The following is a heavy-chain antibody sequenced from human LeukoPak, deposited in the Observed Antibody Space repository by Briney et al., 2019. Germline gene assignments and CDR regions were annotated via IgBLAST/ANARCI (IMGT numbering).Heavy chain of an antibody. CDR1: GFSFDDYA. CDR2: ISWNSGSI. CDR3: AKAAGSSSEYYFDY. Sequence: GRSLRLSCAASGFSFDDYAMHWVRQAPGKGLEWVSGISWNSGSIGYADSVKGRFTISRDNAKNSLYLQMNSLRAEDMALYYCAKAAGSSSEYYFDYWGQGTLVTVSS. D-gene: IGHD6-6*01. J-gene: IGHJ4*02. V-gene: IGHV3-9*03.